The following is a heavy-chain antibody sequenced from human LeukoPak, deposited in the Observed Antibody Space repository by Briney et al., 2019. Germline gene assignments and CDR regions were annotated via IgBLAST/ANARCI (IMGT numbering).Heavy chain of an antibody. D-gene: IGHD1-26*01. CDR2: INSDGSNT. CDR1: GITFSSYW. V-gene: IGHV3-74*01. J-gene: IGHJ4*02. Sequence: GGSLRVSCAASGITFSSYWMHWVRQAPGKGLVWVARINSDGSNTNYADSVKGRFTVSRDNAKNTLYLQMNSLRVEDTAVYYCARESYSGTYYLGYWGQGTLVTVSS. CDR3: ARESYSGTYYLGY.